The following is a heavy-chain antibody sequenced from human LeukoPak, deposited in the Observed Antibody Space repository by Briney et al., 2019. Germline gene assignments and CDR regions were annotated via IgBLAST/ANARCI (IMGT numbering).Heavy chain of an antibody. V-gene: IGHV3-43*01. CDR2: ISWDGGST. CDR1: GFTFDDYT. J-gene: IGHJ4*02. Sequence: GGSLRLSCAASGFTFDDYTMHWVRQAPGKGLEWVSHISWDGGSTYYADSVKGRFTISRDNSKNSLYLQMNSLRTEDTALYYCAKDKISSGWYYYFDYWGQGTLVTVSS. CDR3: AKDKISSGWYYYFDY. D-gene: IGHD6-19*01.